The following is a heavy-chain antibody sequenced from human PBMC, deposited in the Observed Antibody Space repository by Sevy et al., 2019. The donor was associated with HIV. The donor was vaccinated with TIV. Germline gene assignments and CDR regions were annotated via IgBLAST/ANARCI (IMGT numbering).Heavy chain of an antibody. CDR2: ISSSSAAI. D-gene: IGHD4-4*01. CDR3: ATHRRRDGYSYGAFDI. J-gene: IGHJ3*02. V-gene: IGHV3-21*04. CDR1: EFTLSSYS. Sequence: GGSLRLSCVASEFTLSSYSMNWVRQAPGKGLEWISSISSSSAAIYYADSVKGRFTISRDTSNNTLFLHMNSLRAEDTAVYYCATHRRRDGYSYGAFDIWGQGTMVTVSS.